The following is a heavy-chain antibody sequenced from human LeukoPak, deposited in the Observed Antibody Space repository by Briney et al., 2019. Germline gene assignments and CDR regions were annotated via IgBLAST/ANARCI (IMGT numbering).Heavy chain of an antibody. V-gene: IGHV4-31*03. CDR2: IYYSGST. Sequence: PSETLSLTCTVSGGSISSGDYYWSWIRQRPGKGLEWIGYIYYSGSTYYNPSLKSRVTISVDTSKNQFSLKLSSVTAADTAVYYCARARAMVRGIIIFRWFDPWGQGTLVTVSS. D-gene: IGHD3-10*01. CDR3: ARARAMVRGIIIFRWFDP. CDR1: GGSISSGDYY. J-gene: IGHJ5*02.